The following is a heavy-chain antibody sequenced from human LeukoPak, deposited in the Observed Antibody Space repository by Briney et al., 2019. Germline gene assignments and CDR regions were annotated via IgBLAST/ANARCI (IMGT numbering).Heavy chain of an antibody. Sequence: PGGSLRLSCAASGFTFSSYSMNWVRQAPGKGLEWVSYISSSSSTIYYADSVKGRFTISRDNAKNSLYLQMNSLRAEDTAVYYCASLCITMAFDPWGQGTLVTVSS. V-gene: IGHV3-48*04. CDR1: GFTFSSYS. CDR2: ISSSSSTI. CDR3: ASLCITMAFDP. J-gene: IGHJ5*02. D-gene: IGHD3-10*01.